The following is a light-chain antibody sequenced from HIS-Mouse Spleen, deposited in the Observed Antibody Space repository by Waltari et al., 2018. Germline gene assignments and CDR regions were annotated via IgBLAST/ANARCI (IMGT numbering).Light chain of an antibody. CDR3: CSYAGSSTFVV. CDR1: SSDVGSYNL. Sequence: QSALTQPASVSGSPGQSITLSCTGTSSDVGSYNLVSWYQQHPGQAPKLMIYEGSNRPSGVSNRFSGSKSGNTASLTISGLQAEDEADYYCCSYAGSSTFVVFGGGTKLTVL. J-gene: IGLJ2*01. V-gene: IGLV2-23*03. CDR2: EGS.